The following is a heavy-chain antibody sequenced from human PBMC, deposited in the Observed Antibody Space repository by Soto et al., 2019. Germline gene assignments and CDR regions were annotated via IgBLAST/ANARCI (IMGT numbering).Heavy chain of an antibody. CDR2: TYDRSKWYN. CDR3: ERDNRGYCTNGVCNSVGYCFHS. D-gene: IGHD2-8*01. V-gene: IGHV6-1*01. CDR1: GDSVSSNSAA. Sequence: QTLSLTCAVSGDSVSSNSAAWNWIRQSPWRGREWLGRTYDRSKWYNDYAVCVKSRITINPDTSKNQFSLQLNSVTPEDSAVYYCERDNRGYCTNGVCNSVGYCFHSWGQGTLVTVSS. J-gene: IGHJ4*02.